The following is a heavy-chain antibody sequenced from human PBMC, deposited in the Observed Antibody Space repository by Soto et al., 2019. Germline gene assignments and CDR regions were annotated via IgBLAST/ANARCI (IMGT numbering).Heavy chain of an antibody. CDR2: IYPGDSDT. Sequence: PGESLKISRKGSGYSFTSYWIGWVRQMPVKGLEWMGIIYPGDSDTRYSPSFQGQVTISADKSISTAYLQWSSLKASDTAMYYCARQPLLGIFGPDGGYCMDVSGQGTTVTVSS. J-gene: IGHJ6*02. CDR3: ARQPLLGIFGPDGGYCMDV. D-gene: IGHD3-3*01. CDR1: GYSFTSYW. V-gene: IGHV5-51*01.